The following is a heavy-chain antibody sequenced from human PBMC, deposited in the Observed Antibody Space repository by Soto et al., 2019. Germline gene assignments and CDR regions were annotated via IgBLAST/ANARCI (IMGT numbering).Heavy chain of an antibody. D-gene: IGHD2-15*01. Sequence: SVKVSCKVSGYTLTELSMHWVRQAPGKGLEWMGGIIPIFGTANYAQKFQGRVTITADESTSTAYMELSSLRSEDTAVYYCARGTPTKGYCSGGSCYPLDYWGQGTLVTVSS. CDR1: GYTLTELS. CDR3: ARGTPTKGYCSGGSCYPLDY. J-gene: IGHJ4*02. V-gene: IGHV1-69*13. CDR2: IIPIFGTA.